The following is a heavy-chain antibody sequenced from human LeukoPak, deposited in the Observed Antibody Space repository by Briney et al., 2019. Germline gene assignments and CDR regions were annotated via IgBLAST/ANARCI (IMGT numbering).Heavy chain of an antibody. V-gene: IGHV4-39*07. D-gene: IGHD6-13*01. CDR2: IYYSGST. CDR3: ARDLKNPGIATG. Sequence: PSETLSLTCTVSGGSISSSSYYWGWIRQPPGKGLEWIGSIYYSGSTCYNPSLKSRVTISVDTSKNQFSLKLTYVTAADTAVYYCARDLKNPGIATGWGQGTLVTVSS. J-gene: IGHJ4*02. CDR1: GGSISSSSYY.